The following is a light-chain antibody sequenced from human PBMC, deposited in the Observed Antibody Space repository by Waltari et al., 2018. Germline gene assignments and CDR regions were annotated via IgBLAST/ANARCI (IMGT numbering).Light chain of an antibody. V-gene: IGKV1-9*01. J-gene: IGKJ3*01. Sequence: IQLTQSPSSLSASVGDSVTLPCRASQGISSYLAWYQQKPGKAPKLLIYAASTFQSGVPSRFSGSGSGTDFTFTISSLQPEDFATFYCQQHNSDPFTFGPGTKVDIK. CDR1: QGISSY. CDR3: QQHNSDPFT. CDR2: AAS.